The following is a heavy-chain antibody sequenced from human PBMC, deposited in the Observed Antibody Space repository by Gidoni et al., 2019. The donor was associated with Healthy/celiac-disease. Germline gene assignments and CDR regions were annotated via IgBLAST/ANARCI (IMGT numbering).Heavy chain of an antibody. CDR2: ISSSSSYI. CDR1: GFTFSSYS. J-gene: IGHJ5*02. D-gene: IGHD6-6*01. V-gene: IGHV3-21*01. Sequence: EVQLVESGGGLVKPGGSLRLSCAASGFTFSSYSMNWVRQAPGKGLEWVSSISSSSSYIYYADSVKGRFTISRDNAKNSLYLQMNSLRAEDTAVYYCARGATSSIAARIDPRGQGTLVTVSS. CDR3: ARGATSSIAARIDP.